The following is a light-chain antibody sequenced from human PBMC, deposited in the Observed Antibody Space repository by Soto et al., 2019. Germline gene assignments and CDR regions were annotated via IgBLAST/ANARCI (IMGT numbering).Light chain of an antibody. CDR3: CSYAGSSAYV. Sequence: QSALTQPASVSGSPGQSITISCTGTSSDVGSYNLVSWYQQHPGKAPKVMIYEVSKRPSGVINRFSGSKSGNTASLTISGLQAEDEADYYCCSYAGSSAYVFGIGTKVTVL. V-gene: IGLV2-23*02. CDR1: SSDVGSYNL. CDR2: EVS. J-gene: IGLJ1*01.